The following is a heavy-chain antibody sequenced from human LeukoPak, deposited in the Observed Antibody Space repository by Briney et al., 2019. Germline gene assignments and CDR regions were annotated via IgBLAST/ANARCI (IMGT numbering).Heavy chain of an antibody. CDR3: ARGGGYSYGLFDY. Sequence: SVKVSCKASGGTFSSYAISWVRQAPGQGLEWMGRIIPIFGTANYAQKFQGRVTITTDESTSTAYMELSSLRSEDTAVYYCARGGGYSYGLFDYWGQGALVTVSS. D-gene: IGHD5-18*01. V-gene: IGHV1-69*05. CDR1: GGTFSSYA. CDR2: IIPIFGTA. J-gene: IGHJ4*02.